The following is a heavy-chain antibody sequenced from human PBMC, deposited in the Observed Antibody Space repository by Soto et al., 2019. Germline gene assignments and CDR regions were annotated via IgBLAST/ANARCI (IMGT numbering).Heavy chain of an antibody. J-gene: IGHJ2*01. D-gene: IGHD4-17*01. CDR3: AREVIPLTTDWYFDL. CDR2: IYDSGST. V-gene: IGHV4-30-4*01. Sequence: QLQLRESGPGLVKPSETLSLTCTVSGGSISGGVGGLYYWSWIRQPPGKGLEWIGYIYDSGSTYSSPAVKSRVTTSVETSKNQFSLRLGSVTAVDTAVYYCAREVIPLTTDWYFDLWGRGTLVTVSS. CDR1: GGSISGGVGGLYY.